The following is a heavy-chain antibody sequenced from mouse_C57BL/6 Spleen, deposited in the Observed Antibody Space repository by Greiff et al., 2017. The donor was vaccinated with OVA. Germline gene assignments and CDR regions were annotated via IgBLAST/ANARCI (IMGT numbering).Heavy chain of an antibody. CDR2: INYDGSST. Sequence: DVQLVESEGGLVQPGSSMKLSCTASGFTFSDYYMAWVRQVPEKGLEWVANINYDGSSTYYLDSLKSRFLLSRDNAKNILYLQMSSLKSEDTATYYCARGVIYYGNYDAMDYWGQGTSVTVSS. D-gene: IGHD2-1*01. CDR1: GFTFSDYY. V-gene: IGHV5-16*01. J-gene: IGHJ4*01. CDR3: ARGVIYYGNYDAMDY.